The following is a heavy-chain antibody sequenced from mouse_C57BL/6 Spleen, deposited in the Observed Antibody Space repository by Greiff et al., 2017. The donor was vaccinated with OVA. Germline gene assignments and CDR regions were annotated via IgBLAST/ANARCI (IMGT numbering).Heavy chain of an antibody. D-gene: IGHD2-2*01. Sequence: LQESGPELVKPGASVKLSCKASGYTFTSYDINWVKQRPGQGLEWIGWIYPRDGSTKYNEKFKGKATLTVDTSSSTAYMELHSLTSEDSAVYFCARTRGYDRDYYAMDYWGQGTSVTVSS. CDR2: IYPRDGST. CDR1: GYTFTSYD. CDR3: ARTRGYDRDYYAMDY. J-gene: IGHJ4*01. V-gene: IGHV1-85*01.